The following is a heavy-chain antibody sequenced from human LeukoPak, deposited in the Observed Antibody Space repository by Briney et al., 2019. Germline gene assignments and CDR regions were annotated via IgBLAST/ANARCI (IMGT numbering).Heavy chain of an antibody. D-gene: IGHD3-16*01. V-gene: IGHV3-23*01. CDR3: ARASWVSSADAVR. Sequence: PGGSLRLSCAASGLSFSSFAMSWVRQAPARGLEWLSSMKGTGETFYEDSVRGRFTLSRDDSRNTVYLQLNNLRGEDTAVYYCARASWVSSADAVRWGQGTVVTVSS. CDR2: MKGTGET. J-gene: IGHJ4*02. CDR1: GLSFSSFA.